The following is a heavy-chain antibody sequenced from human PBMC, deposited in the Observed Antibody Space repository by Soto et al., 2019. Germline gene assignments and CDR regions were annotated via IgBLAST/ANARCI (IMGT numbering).Heavy chain of an antibody. CDR3: ARAPPHYYYYYMDV. Sequence: SETLSLTCTVSGGSISSYYWSWIRQPPGKGLEWIGYIYYSGSTNYNPSLKSRVTISVDTSKNQFSLKLSSVTAADTAVYYCARAPPHYYYYYMDVWGKGTTVNVSS. J-gene: IGHJ6*03. CDR1: GGSISSYY. V-gene: IGHV4-59*01. CDR2: IYYSGST.